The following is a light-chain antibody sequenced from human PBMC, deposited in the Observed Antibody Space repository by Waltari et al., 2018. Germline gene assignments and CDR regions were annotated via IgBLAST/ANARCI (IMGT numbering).Light chain of an antibody. CDR2: GTS. Sequence: DIVLTQSPGTLYLSPGEGATLSCRASQSVGRTLAWYQQKPGQAPRLLIYGTSSRATDIPDRFSGSGSGTDFSLTINRLEPEDFAVYYCQHYVRLPATFGQGTKVEIK. V-gene: IGKV3-20*01. CDR1: QSVGRT. CDR3: QHYVRLPAT. J-gene: IGKJ1*01.